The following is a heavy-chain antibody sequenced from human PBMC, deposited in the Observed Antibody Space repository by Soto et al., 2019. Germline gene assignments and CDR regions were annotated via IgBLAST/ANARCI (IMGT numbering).Heavy chain of an antibody. CDR2: IHYSGTS. Sequence: SETLSLTCTVSGGSISSYFWSWIRQLPGKGLEWIGYIHYSGTSKYNPSLKSRVTISVDTSENQFSLHLTAVTAADTAVYFCARDTGNYFFDDWGRGTLVTVSS. J-gene: IGHJ4*02. V-gene: IGHV4-59*01. CDR1: GGSISSYF. D-gene: IGHD1-7*01. CDR3: ARDTGNYFFDD.